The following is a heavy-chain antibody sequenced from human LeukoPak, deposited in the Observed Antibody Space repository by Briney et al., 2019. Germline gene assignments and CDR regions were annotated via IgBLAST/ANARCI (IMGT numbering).Heavy chain of an antibody. J-gene: IGHJ4*02. V-gene: IGHV3-23*01. D-gene: IGHD2-8*02. CDR1: GFTFSTFA. CDR3: ATYRQVLLPFES. CDR2: IFPSGGEI. Sequence: GGSLRLSCAASGFTFSTFAMIWVRQPPGKGLEWVSSIFPSGGEIHYADSVRGRFTISRDSSKSTLSLQMNSLRVEDTAIYYCATYRQVLLPFESWGQGTLVTVSS.